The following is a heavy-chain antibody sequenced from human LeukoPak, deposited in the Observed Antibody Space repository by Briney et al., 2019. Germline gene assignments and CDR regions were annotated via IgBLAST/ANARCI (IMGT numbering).Heavy chain of an antibody. J-gene: IGHJ4*02. CDR1: GVTFSSYV. Sequence: GGSLRLSCAASGVTFSSYVMSWVRQAPGKGLEWVSDISGSGGSTYYADPVKGRFTISRDNSKNTLYLQMNSLRAEDTAVYYCAKLGPMVRGVPHWGQGTLVTVSS. CDR2: ISGSGGST. CDR3: AKLGPMVRGVPH. D-gene: IGHD3-10*01. V-gene: IGHV3-23*01.